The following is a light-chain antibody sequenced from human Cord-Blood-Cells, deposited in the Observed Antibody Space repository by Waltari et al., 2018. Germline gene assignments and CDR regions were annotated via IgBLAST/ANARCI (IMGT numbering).Light chain of an antibody. CDR1: QSVRSN. V-gene: IGKV3-15*01. J-gene: IGKJ1*01. Sequence: EIVMTQSPATLSVSPGERATPSCRASQSVRSNLAWYQQKTGQAPRLLTYVASTMATGIPARFSGSGSGTEFTLTISSLQSEDFAVYYCQQYNNWPWTFGQGTKVEIK. CDR2: VAS. CDR3: QQYNNWPWT.